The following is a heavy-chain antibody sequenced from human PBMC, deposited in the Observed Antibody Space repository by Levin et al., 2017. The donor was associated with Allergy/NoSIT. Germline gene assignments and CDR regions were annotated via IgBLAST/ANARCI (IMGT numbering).Heavy chain of an antibody. CDR2: FYYGVST. CDR1: GGSINRRSYY. Sequence: LSQTLSLTCTVSGGSINRRSYYWGWIRQPPGKGLEWIANFYYGVSTYFHPSLKSRVYISGDTSKNQFSLKLTSVTAADTAVYYCAGYSPSEGFDIWGQGTHVTVSS. V-gene: IGHV4-39*07. CDR3: AGYSPSEGFDI. J-gene: IGHJ3*02. D-gene: IGHD2-15*01.